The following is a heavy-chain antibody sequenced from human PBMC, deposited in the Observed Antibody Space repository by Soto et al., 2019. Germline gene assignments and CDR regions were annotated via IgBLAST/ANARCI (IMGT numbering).Heavy chain of an antibody. Sequence: QVQLVQSGAEVKKPGSSVKVSCKASGGTFSSYTISWVRQAPGQGLEWMGRIIPILGIANYAQKFQGRVTITADKSTSTAYMELSSLRSEDTAVYYCARGLGAISTDGMDVWGQGTTVTVSS. CDR3: ARGLGAISTDGMDV. D-gene: IGHD1-26*01. CDR1: GGTFSSYT. V-gene: IGHV1-69*02. CDR2: IIPILGIA. J-gene: IGHJ6*02.